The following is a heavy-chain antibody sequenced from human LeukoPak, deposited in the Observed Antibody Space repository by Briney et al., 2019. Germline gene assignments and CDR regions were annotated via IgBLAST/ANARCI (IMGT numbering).Heavy chain of an antibody. Sequence: PSETLSLTCTVSGGSISTGSYYWSWIRQPAGKGLEWIGHIYTSGSTYYNPSLKSRVTISVDTSKNQFSLKLSPVTAADTAVYYCARVLGYYYYMDVWGKGTTVTVSS. CDR2: IYTSGST. J-gene: IGHJ6*03. CDR3: ARVLGYYYYMDV. V-gene: IGHV4-61*09. CDR1: GGSISTGSYY.